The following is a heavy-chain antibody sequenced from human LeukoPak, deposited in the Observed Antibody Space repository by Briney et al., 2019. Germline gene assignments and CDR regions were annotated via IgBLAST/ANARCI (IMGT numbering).Heavy chain of an antibody. V-gene: IGHV3-30-3*01. CDR3: ARAPVEPAARTPIIDY. Sequence: GGSLRLSCAASGFTFSSYAMHWVRRAPGKGLEWVAVISYDGSNKYYADSVKGRFTISRDNSKNTLYLQMNSLRAEDTAVYYCARAPVEPAARTPIIDYWGQGTLVTVSS. CDR1: GFTFSSYA. J-gene: IGHJ4*02. D-gene: IGHD2-2*01. CDR2: ISYDGSNK.